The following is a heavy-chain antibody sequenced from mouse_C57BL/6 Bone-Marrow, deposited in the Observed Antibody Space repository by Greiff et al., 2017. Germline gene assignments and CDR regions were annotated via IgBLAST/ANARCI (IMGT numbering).Heavy chain of an antibody. D-gene: IGHD1-1*01. CDR2: ISYDGSN. CDR1: GYSITSGYY. V-gene: IGHV3-6*01. Sequence: VQLQQSGPGLVKPSQSLSLTCSVTGYSITSGYYWNWIRQFPGNKLEWMGYISYDGSNNYNPSLKNRISIPRDTSKNQFFLKLNSVTTEDTATYYCTSRDYYGSSYYAMDYWGQGTSVTVSS. J-gene: IGHJ4*01. CDR3: TSRDYYGSSYYAMDY.